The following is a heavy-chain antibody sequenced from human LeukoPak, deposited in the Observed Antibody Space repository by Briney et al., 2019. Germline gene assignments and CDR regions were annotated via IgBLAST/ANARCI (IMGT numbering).Heavy chain of an antibody. CDR1: GDSISINSS. J-gene: IGHJ4*02. CDR3: VRHRQWLLFPDY. D-gene: IGHD6-19*01. V-gene: IGHV4-39*01. Sequence: PSETVSLTCTVSGDSISINSSGGWIRQPAGKGLGWIGGIFYSGATYYSPSLKSRVTISVDTSKNQFSLKLSSMTAADTAVYYCVRHRQWLLFPDYWGQGTLVTVSS. CDR2: IFYSGAT.